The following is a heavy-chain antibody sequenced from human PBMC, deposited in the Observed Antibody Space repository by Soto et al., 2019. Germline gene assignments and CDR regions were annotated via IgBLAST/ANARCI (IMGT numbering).Heavy chain of an antibody. CDR3: AREGRDYGDYLFHY. J-gene: IGHJ4*02. D-gene: IGHD4-17*01. Sequence: QVQLVQSGAEVKKPGSSVKVSCKASGGTFSSYAISWVRQAPGQGLEWMGGIIPIFGTANYAQKFQGRVTITADESTSTDYMELSSLRSEDTAVYYCAREGRDYGDYLFHYWGQGTLVTVSS. V-gene: IGHV1-69*01. CDR2: IIPIFGTA. CDR1: GGTFSSYA.